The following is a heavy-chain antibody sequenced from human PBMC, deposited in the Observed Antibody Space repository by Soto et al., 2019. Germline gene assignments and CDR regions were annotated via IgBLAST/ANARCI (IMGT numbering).Heavy chain of an antibody. CDR3: ANSRGGTFLGYHGMDI. CDR2: INPVFGRV. Sequence: QVQLVQSGPEVKKTGTSVMVSCKASGGTFSSRAISWVRQAPGQGLEWMGGINPVFGRVNYAEKFQDRVTITAEESTGTVYMELSSLRSEDTALYYCANSRGGTFLGYHGMDIWGQGTTVSVSS. CDR1: GGTFSSRA. V-gene: IGHV1-69*01. D-gene: IGHD3-16*01. J-gene: IGHJ6*02.